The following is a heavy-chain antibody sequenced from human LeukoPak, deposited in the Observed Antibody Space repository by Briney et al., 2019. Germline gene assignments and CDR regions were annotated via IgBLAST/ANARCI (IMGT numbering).Heavy chain of an antibody. CDR1: GGSISSSSYY. V-gene: IGHV4-39*07. J-gene: IGHJ4*02. CDR2: IYYSGST. Sequence: SETLSLTCTVSGGSISSSSYYWGWIRQPPGKGLEWIGSIYYSGSTYYNPSLKSRVTISVDTTKNQFSLKLSSVTAADTAVYYCARDGYGIAARPIDYWGQGTLVTVSS. CDR3: ARDGYGIAARPIDY. D-gene: IGHD6-6*01.